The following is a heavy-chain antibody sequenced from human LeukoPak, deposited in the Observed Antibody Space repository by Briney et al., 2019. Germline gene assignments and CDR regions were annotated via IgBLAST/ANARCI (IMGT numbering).Heavy chain of an antibody. D-gene: IGHD3-10*01. Sequence: ASVTVSCKASGYTFTRYYMHWVRQAPGQGLEWMGWINPNSGGTNYAQKFQGRVTMTRDTSISTAYMELSRLRSDDTAVYYCATGETRAHYYGSGSYLQPFSYWGQGTLVTVSS. CDR3: ATGETRAHYYGSGSYLQPFSY. CDR2: INPNSGGT. V-gene: IGHV1-2*02. J-gene: IGHJ4*02. CDR1: GYTFTRYY.